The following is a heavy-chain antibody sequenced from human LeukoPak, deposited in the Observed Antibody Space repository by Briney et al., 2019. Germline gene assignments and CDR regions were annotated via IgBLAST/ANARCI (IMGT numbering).Heavy chain of an antibody. J-gene: IGHJ4*02. Sequence: GGSLRLSCAASGFTFSSYWMHWVRQAPGKGLVWVSRINSDGSSTSYADSVKGRFTISRDNSKNTLYLQMNSLRAEDTAVYYCARDLRGDFWSGYYGGLGLLDYWGQGTLVTVSS. D-gene: IGHD3-3*01. CDR2: INSDGSST. CDR1: GFTFSSYW. CDR3: ARDLRGDFWSGYYGGLGLLDY. V-gene: IGHV3-74*01.